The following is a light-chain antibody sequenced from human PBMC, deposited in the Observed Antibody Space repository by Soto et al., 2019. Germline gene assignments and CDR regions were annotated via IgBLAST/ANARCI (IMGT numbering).Light chain of an antibody. CDR3: QQYSNWPRT. CDR2: AAS. V-gene: IGKV3-15*01. J-gene: IGKJ1*01. CDR1: QSVRSN. Sequence: EIVMTQFPATLSVSPGERATLSCRASQSVRSNLAWYQQKPGQAPRLLIFAASTRATVIPARFRGSGSGTEFTLIISDLQSEDFAVYYCQQYSNWPRTFGQGTKVDIK.